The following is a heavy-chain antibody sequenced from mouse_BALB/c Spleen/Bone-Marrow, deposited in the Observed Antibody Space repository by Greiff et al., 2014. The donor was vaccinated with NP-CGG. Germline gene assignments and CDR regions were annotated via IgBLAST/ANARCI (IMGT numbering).Heavy chain of an antibody. V-gene: IGHV1-9*01. D-gene: IGHD3-2*02. CDR3: ARGIRNYFDY. Sequence: VMLVESGAELMKPGASVKISCKATGYTFSNYWIEWVKQRPGHGLEWIGEILPGSGSSQYNEKFKGKATFTADTSSNTAYMQLSSLTSEDSAVYYCARGIRNYFDYWGQGTTLTVSS. CDR1: GYTFSNYW. J-gene: IGHJ2*01. CDR2: ILPGSGSS.